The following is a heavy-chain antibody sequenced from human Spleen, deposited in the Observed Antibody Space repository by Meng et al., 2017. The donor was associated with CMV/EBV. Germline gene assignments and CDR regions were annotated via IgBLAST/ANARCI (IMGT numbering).Heavy chain of an antibody. Sequence: GGSLRLSCAASGFTFTSYWMSWVRQAPGKGLEWVANIKQDASEKYYVDSVKGRFTISRDNAKNSLYLQMNSLRAEDTAVYYCARDSYYDFWSGNDYWGQGTLVTVSS. CDR3: ARDSYYDFWSGNDY. J-gene: IGHJ4*02. V-gene: IGHV3-7*01. CDR2: IKQDASEK. CDR1: GFTFTSYW. D-gene: IGHD3-3*01.